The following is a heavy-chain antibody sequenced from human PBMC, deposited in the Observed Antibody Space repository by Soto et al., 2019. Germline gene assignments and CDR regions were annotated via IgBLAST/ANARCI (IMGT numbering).Heavy chain of an antibody. CDR1: GYTFTSYA. CDR3: ARAQRISRWFDH. Sequence: ASVKVSCKASGYTFTSYAMHWVRQAPGQRLEWMGWINAGNGNTKYSQKFQGRVTITRDTSASTAYMELSSLRSEDTAVYYCARAQRISRWFDHWGQGTLVTVSS. V-gene: IGHV1-3*01. CDR2: INAGNGNT. D-gene: IGHD2-15*01. J-gene: IGHJ5*02.